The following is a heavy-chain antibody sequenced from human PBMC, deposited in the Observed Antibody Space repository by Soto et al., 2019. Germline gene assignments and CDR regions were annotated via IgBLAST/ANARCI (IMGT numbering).Heavy chain of an antibody. V-gene: IGHV1-69*13. J-gene: IGHJ6*02. Sequence: GASVKVSCKASGGTFSSYAISWVRQAPGQGLEWMGGIIPIFGTANYAQKFQGRVTITADESTSTAYMELSSLRSEDTAVYYCAGEVVGARYQYGMDVWGQGTTVTV. CDR2: IIPIFGTA. D-gene: IGHD1-26*01. CDR3: AGEVVGARYQYGMDV. CDR1: GGTFSSYA.